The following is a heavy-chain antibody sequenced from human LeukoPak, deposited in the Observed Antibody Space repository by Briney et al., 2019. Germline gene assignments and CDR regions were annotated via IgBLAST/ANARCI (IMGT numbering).Heavy chain of an antibody. CDR3: LRYSYPYYFDY. Sequence: PGGSLRLSCAASGFTFSSYSMNWVRQAPGKGLEWVSSISSSSSYIYYADSVKGRFTISRDNAKNTLYLQMNGLRAEDTAVYYCLRYSYPYYFDYWGQGTLVTVSS. CDR2: ISSSSSYI. D-gene: IGHD1-14*01. CDR1: GFTFSSYS. V-gene: IGHV3-21*01. J-gene: IGHJ4*02.